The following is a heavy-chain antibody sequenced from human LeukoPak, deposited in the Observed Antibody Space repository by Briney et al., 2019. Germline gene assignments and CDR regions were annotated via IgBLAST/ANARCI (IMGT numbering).Heavy chain of an antibody. Sequence: GGSLRLSCAASGFTFSSFGMHWVRQAPGEGLGWVAYIGYTGTDTYYADSVKGRFTISRDNTKNTVHLQVNSLRAADTALYSCARDLTERKYYIAYWGQGTLVTVSS. J-gene: IGHJ4*02. CDR2: IGYTGTDT. CDR3: ARDLTERKYYIAY. V-gene: IGHV3-30*02. D-gene: IGHD2-8*02. CDR1: GFTFSSFG.